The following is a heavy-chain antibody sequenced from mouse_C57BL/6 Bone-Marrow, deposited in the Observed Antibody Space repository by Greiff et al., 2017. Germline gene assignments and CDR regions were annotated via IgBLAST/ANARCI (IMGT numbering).Heavy chain of an antibody. J-gene: IGHJ1*03. V-gene: IGHV1-50*01. CDR3: ARIYYGNLPYWYFDV. D-gene: IGHD2-1*01. CDR2: IDPSDSYT. CDR1: GYTFTSYW. Sequence: VQLQQPGAELVKPGASVKLSCKASGYTFTSYWMQWVKQRPGQGLEWIGEIDPSDSYTNYNQKFKGKATLTVDTSSSTAYMQLSNLTSEDSAVYYCARIYYGNLPYWYFDVWGTGTTVTVSS.